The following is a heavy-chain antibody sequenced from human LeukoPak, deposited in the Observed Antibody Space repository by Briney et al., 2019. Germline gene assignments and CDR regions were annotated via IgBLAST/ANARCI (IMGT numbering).Heavy chain of an antibody. J-gene: IGHJ4*02. D-gene: IGHD6-13*01. Sequence: GGSLRLSCAASGFTFNSYAMSWVRQAPGKGLEWVSPISSSGGNTYYADSVKGRFTISRDNSKNTLYLQMNSLRAEDTAVYYCAKETPYSSSRYYFDYWGQGTLVTVSS. CDR2: ISSSGGNT. CDR3: AKETPYSSSRYYFDY. V-gene: IGHV3-23*01. CDR1: GFTFNSYA.